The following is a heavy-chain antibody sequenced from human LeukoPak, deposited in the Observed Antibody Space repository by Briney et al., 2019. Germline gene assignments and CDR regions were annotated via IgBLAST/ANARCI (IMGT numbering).Heavy chain of an antibody. Sequence: SETLSLTCTVSGGSISSGSYYWSWIRQSAGKGLEWIGRIYTSGSTNYNPSLKSRVTISVDTSKNQFSLKLSSVTAADTAVYYCAREGNDYGGFFDYWGQGTLVTVSS. CDR3: AREGNDYGGFFDY. V-gene: IGHV4-61*02. J-gene: IGHJ4*02. CDR2: IYTSGST. D-gene: IGHD4-23*01. CDR1: GGSISSGSYY.